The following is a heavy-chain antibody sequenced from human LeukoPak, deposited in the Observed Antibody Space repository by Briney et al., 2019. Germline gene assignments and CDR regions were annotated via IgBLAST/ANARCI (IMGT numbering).Heavy chain of an antibody. J-gene: IGHJ5*02. Sequence: SGTLSLTCSVSGASISSYYWNWIRQPPGKGLEWTGNTYSSGSTNYNPSLKSRVTISLDTSKSQFSLRLSSVTAADTAVYYCAKDWELGSWGQGTLVTVSS. CDR3: AKDWELGS. V-gene: IGHV4-59*01. D-gene: IGHD1-26*01. CDR1: GASISSYY. CDR2: TYSSGST.